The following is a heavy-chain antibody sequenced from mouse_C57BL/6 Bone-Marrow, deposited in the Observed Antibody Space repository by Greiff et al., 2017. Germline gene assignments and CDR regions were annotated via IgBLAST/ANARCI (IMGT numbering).Heavy chain of an antibody. D-gene: IGHD3-2*02. V-gene: IGHV5-9*01. J-gene: IGHJ3*01. Sequence: EVKLVESGGGLVKPGGSLKLSCAASGFTFSSYTMSWVRQTPVKRLEWVATISGGGGNTYYPDSVKGRFTFSRDNAKNTLYLQMSSLRSEDTALYYCARHGAQAGFAYWGQGTLVTVSA. CDR3: ARHGAQAGFAY. CDR1: GFTFSSYT. CDR2: ISGGGGNT.